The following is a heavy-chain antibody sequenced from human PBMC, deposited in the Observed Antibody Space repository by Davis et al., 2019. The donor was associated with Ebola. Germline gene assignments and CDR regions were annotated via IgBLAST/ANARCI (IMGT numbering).Heavy chain of an antibody. J-gene: IGHJ6*02. CDR3: ARAVGELLLDPYGMDV. Sequence: ASVKVSCKASGYIFTSYHMHWVRQAPGQGLEWMGIINPSGGSTSYAQKFQGRVTMTRDTSTSTVYMELSSLRSEDTAGYYCARAVGELLLDPYGMDVWGQGTTVTVSS. CDR1: GYIFTSYH. D-gene: IGHD1-26*01. CDR2: INPSGGST. V-gene: IGHV1-46*01.